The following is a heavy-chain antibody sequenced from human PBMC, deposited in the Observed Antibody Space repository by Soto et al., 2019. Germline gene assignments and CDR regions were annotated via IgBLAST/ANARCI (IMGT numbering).Heavy chain of an antibody. Sequence: PGVSLRLSFAASGFTFSSYAMSWFRQAPGKGLEWVSAISGSGGSTYYADSVKGRFTISRGNSKNTLYLQMNSLRAEDTAVYYCARRDPTTATTPAEYFQHWGQGTLFTVSS. V-gene: IGHV3-23*01. J-gene: IGHJ1*01. CDR2: ISGSGGST. CDR3: ARRDPTTATTPAEYFQH. D-gene: IGHD4-17*01. CDR1: GFTFSSYA.